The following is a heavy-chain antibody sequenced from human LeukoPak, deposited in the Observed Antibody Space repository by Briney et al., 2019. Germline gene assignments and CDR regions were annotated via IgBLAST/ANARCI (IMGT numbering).Heavy chain of an antibody. CDR2: ISSSSSYI. D-gene: IGHD3-22*01. CDR3: ARDSDSSGYCDY. V-gene: IGHV3-21*01. Sequence: GGSLRLSCAASGFTFSSYSMNWVRQAPGKGLEWVSSISSSSSYIYYADSVKGRFTISRDNAKNSLYLQMNSLRAEDTAVYYCARDSDSSGYCDYWGQGTLVTVTS. CDR1: GFTFSSYS. J-gene: IGHJ4*02.